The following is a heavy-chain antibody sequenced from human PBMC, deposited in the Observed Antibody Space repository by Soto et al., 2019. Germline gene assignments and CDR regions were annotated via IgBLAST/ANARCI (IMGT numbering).Heavy chain of an antibody. CDR1: GDSVSSNSW. CDR3: ARAPRGYGMDV. CDR2: IHHSGST. V-gene: IGHV4-4*02. J-gene: IGHJ6*02. Sequence: SETLSLTCTVSGDSVSSNSWWTWVRQPPGKGLEWIGEIHHSGSTNYNSSLTSRVSISIDKSKNQFSLNLYSVTAADAAVFYCARAPRGYGMDVWGQGTTVTVSS.